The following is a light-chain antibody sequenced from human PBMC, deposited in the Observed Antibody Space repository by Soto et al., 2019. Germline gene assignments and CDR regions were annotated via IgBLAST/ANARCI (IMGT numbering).Light chain of an antibody. Sequence: DIQMTQSPSSLSASVGDRVTITCRASQSISSYLNWYQQKPGKAPKLLIYAASRLQSGVPSRFSGSGSGTDFTLTISSLQPEDFATYYCQHSYSTPRTFGQGTKVEIK. V-gene: IGKV1-39*01. CDR3: QHSYSTPRT. J-gene: IGKJ1*01. CDR1: QSISSY. CDR2: AAS.